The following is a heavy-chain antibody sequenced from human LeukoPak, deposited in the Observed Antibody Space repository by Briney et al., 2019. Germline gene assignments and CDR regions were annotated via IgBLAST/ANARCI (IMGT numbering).Heavy chain of an antibody. CDR1: GFTFSSYS. V-gene: IGHV3-21*01. CDR2: ISSSSSYI. D-gene: IGHD6-19*01. J-gene: IGHJ4*02. Sequence: GGSLRLSCAASGFTFSSYSMNWVRQAPGGGLEWVSSISSSSSYIYYADSVKGRFTISRDNAKNSLYLQMNSLRAEDTAVYYCARDLNSSGWYAWGQGTLVTVSS. CDR3: ARDLNSSGWYA.